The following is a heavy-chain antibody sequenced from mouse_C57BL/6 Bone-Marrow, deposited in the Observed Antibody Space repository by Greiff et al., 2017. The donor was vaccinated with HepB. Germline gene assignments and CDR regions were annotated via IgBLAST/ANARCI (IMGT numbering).Heavy chain of an antibody. CDR1: GFTFSSFG. Sequence: EVQLQESGGGLVQPGGSRKLSCAASGFTFSSFGIHWVRQAPEEGLEWVAYISSGSSAIYYADTVKGRFTISRDNPKNTLFLQMTSLRSEDTAMYYCARQDPFYYAMDYWGQGTSVTVSS. CDR3: ARQDPFYYAMDY. CDR2: ISSGSSAI. V-gene: IGHV5-17*02. J-gene: IGHJ4*01.